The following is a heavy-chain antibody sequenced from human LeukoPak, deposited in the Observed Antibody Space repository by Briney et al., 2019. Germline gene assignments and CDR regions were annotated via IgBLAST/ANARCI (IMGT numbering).Heavy chain of an antibody. V-gene: IGHV4-39*01. Sequence: SETLSLTCTVSGGSISSSSYYWGWIRQPPGKGLEWIVSIYYSGSTYYNPSLKSRVTISVDTSKNQFSLKLSSVTAADTAVYYCARLEYYDSSGYKGRYFDYWGQGTLVTVSS. CDR1: GGSISSSSYY. CDR2: IYYSGST. CDR3: ARLEYYDSSGYKGRYFDY. D-gene: IGHD3-22*01. J-gene: IGHJ4*02.